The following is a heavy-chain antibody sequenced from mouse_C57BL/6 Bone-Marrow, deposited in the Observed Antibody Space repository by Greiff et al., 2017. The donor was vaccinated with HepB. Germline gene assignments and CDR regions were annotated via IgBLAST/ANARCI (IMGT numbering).Heavy chain of an antibody. CDR2: IRNKANGYTT. Sequence: EVHLVESGGGLVQPGGSLSLSCAASGFTFTDYYMSWVRQPPGKALEWLGFIRNKANGYTTEYSASVKGRFTISRDKSQSILYLQMNALRAEDSATYYCAKGYWYFDVWGTGTTVTVSS. J-gene: IGHJ1*03. CDR3: AKGYWYFDV. CDR1: GFTFTDYY. V-gene: IGHV7-3*01.